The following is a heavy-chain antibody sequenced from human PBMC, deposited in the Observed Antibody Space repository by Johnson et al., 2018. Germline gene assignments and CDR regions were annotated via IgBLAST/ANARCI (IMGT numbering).Heavy chain of an antibody. Sequence: VRLVESGGGVVQPGRSLRLSCAASGFTFSNYWMTWVRQAPGTGLEWVANIKQDGMAKYYVDSVKGRCTLSRDHAKNSMYLQMNSLRAEDTAVYYCARVAYDYLWGSGRSYYCYGMDVWGQGTTVTVSS. D-gene: IGHD3-16*02. CDR2: IKQDGMAK. CDR3: ARVAYDYLWGSGRSYYCYGMDV. V-gene: IGHV3-7*01. J-gene: IGHJ6*02. CDR1: GFTFSNYW.